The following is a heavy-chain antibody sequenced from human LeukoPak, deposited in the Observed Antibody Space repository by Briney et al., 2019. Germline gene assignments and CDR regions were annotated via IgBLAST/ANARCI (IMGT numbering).Heavy chain of an antibody. CDR2: INPSGGST. CDR3: AGDIMVMTYYYYYGMDV. D-gene: IGHD2-21*02. CDR1: GYTFTSYY. V-gene: IGHV1-46*01. Sequence: ASVKVSCKASGYTFTSYYMHWVRQAPGQGLEWMGIINPSGGSTTYAQKFQGRVTMTRDTSTSTVYMELSSLRSEDTAVDYCAGDIMVMTYYYYYGMDVWGQGTTVTVPS. J-gene: IGHJ6*02.